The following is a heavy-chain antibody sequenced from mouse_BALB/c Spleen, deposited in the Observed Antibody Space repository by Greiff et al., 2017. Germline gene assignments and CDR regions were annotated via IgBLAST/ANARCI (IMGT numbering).Heavy chain of an antibody. CDR1: CYSIPSCYY. J-gene: IGHJ3*01. CDR2: ISYDGSN. Sequence: DVKLQESGPGLLKPSQSLSLTCSFTCYSIPSCYYWNWIRQFPGNKLEWMGYISYDGSNNYNPSLKNRISITRDTSKNQFFLKLNSVTTEDTATYYCATYYRYDEFAYWGQGTLVTVSA. D-gene: IGHD2-14*01. CDR3: ATYYRYDEFAY. V-gene: IGHV3-6*02.